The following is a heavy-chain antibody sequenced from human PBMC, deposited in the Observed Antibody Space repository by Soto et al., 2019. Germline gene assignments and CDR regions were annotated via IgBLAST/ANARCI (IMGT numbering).Heavy chain of an antibody. Sequence: QVQLVQSGAEVKKPGSSVKVSCKASGGTFSSYAISWVRQAPGQGLEWMGGIIPIFGTANYAQKFQGRVTIXAXASTSTAYMELSSLRSEDTAVYYCARQVVMNYYFDYWGQGTLVTVSS. V-gene: IGHV1-69*12. CDR3: ARQVVMNYYFDY. CDR1: GGTFSSYA. CDR2: IIPIFGTA. J-gene: IGHJ4*02. D-gene: IGHD3-22*01.